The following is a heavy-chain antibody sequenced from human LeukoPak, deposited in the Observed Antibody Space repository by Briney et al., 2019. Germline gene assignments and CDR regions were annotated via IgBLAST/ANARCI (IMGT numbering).Heavy chain of an antibody. Sequence: SGGSLRLSCAASGFTFSSYSMNWVRQAPGKGLEWVSSISSSSSYIYYADSVKGRFTISRDNAKNTLYLQMNSLRADDTAVYYCARAGQYRFDYWGQGALVTVSS. CDR1: GFTFSSYS. CDR2: ISSSSSYI. V-gene: IGHV3-21*01. D-gene: IGHD2/OR15-2a*01. CDR3: ARAGQYRFDY. J-gene: IGHJ4*02.